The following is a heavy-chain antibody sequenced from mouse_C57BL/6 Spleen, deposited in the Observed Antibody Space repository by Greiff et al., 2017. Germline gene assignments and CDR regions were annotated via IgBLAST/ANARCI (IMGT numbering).Heavy chain of an antibody. Sequence: EVQLQQSGPELVKPGASVKISCKASGYTFTDYYMNWVKQSHGKSLEWIGDINPNNGGTSYNQKFKGKATLTVAKSSSTAYMELRSLTSEDSAVYYCAGRIAKDYWGQGTSVTVSS. CDR2: INPNNGGT. CDR3: AGRIAKDY. J-gene: IGHJ4*01. V-gene: IGHV1-26*01. CDR1: GYTFTDYY.